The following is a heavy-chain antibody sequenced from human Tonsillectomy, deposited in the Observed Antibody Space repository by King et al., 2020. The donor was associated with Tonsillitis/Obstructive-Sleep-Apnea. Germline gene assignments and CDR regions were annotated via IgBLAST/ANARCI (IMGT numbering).Heavy chain of an antibody. D-gene: IGHD3-10*01. CDR1: GFTFSSYW. CDR2: MKRDGSST. J-gene: IGHJ6*03. CDR3: TREAGGSYYMDV. V-gene: IGHV3-74*01. Sequence: VQLVESGGGLVQPGGSLRLSCAASGFTFSSYWMHWVRQAPGKGLVWVSRMKRDGSSTSYADSVKGRFTISRDNAKNTLYLQMNSLRAEETVVYYCTREAGGSYYMDVWGKGTTVTVSS.